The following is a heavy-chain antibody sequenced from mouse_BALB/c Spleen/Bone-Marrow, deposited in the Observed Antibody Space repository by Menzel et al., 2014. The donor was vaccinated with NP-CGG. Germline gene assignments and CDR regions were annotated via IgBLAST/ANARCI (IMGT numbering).Heavy chain of an antibody. CDR3: AMYYYGSSLFAY. D-gene: IGHD1-1*01. V-gene: IGHV14-3*02. CDR1: GFNIKDTY. Sequence: SGAELVKPGASVKLSCTASGFNIKDTYMHWVKQRPEQGLEWIGRIDPANGNTKYDPKFQGKATITADTSSNTACLQLSSLTSEDTAVYYCAMYYYGSSLFAYWGQGTLVTVSA. J-gene: IGHJ3*01. CDR2: IDPANGNT.